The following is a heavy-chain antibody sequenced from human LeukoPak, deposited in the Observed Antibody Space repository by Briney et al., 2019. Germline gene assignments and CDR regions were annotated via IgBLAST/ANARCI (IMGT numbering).Heavy chain of an antibody. Sequence: SETLSLTCTVSGGSISSSSYYWGWIRQPPGKGLEWIGSIYYSGSTYYNPSLKSRVTISVDTSKNQFSLKLSSVTAADTAVYYCARDPGGYYGSGSYYTKWYFDYWGQGTLVTVSS. CDR2: IYYSGST. D-gene: IGHD3-10*01. CDR3: ARDPGGYYGSGSYYTKWYFDY. V-gene: IGHV4-39*07. J-gene: IGHJ4*02. CDR1: GGSISSSSYY.